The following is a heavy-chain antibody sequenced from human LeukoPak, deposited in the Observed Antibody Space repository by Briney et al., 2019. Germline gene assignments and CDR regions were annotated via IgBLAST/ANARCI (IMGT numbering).Heavy chain of an antibody. D-gene: IGHD5-18*01. V-gene: IGHV3-74*01. J-gene: IGHJ6*02. CDR1: GFTFSRYW. Sequence: PGGSLRLSCAASGFTFSRYWMHWVRQAPGKGLVWVSRIDSDGSSTNYADSVKGRSTISRDNAKNTLYLQMNSLRAEDTAVYYCAKEDRLGYNYAYGLDVWGQGTTVTVSS. CDR2: IDSDGSST. CDR3: AKEDRLGYNYAYGLDV.